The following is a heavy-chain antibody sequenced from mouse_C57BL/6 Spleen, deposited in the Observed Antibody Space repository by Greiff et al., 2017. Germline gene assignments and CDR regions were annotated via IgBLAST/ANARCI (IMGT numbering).Heavy chain of an antibody. CDR2: ISDGGSYT. CDR3: ARDHSNYPYYLDY. D-gene: IGHD2-5*01. J-gene: IGHJ2*01. V-gene: IGHV5-4*01. CDR1: GFTFSSYA. Sequence: DVTLVESGGGLVKPGGSLKLSCAASGFTFSSYAMSWVRQTPEKRLEWVATISDGGSYTYYPHNVKGRFTISRANAKNNLYLQMSHLQSEDTAMYYGARDHSNYPYYLDYWGQGTTLTVSS.